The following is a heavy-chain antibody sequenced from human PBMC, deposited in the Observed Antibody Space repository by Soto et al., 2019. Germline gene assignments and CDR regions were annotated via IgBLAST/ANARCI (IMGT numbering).Heavy chain of an antibody. CDR3: ARDRRGLPGHFDY. CDR2: IYYSGST. D-gene: IGHD3-10*01. V-gene: IGHV4-30-4*01. J-gene: IGHJ4*02. CDR1: GGSISSGDYY. Sequence: QVQLQESGPGLVKPSQTLSLTCTVSGGSISSGDYYWSWIRQPPGKGLEWIGYIYYSGSTYYNPSLKSRVTISVETSKNQFSLKLSSVTAADTAVYYCARDRRGLPGHFDYWGQGTLVTVSS.